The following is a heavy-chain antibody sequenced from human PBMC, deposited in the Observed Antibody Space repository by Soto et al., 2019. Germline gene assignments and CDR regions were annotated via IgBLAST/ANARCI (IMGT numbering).Heavy chain of an antibody. Sequence: ASVKVSCKASGYTFTGYYMHWVRQAPGQGLEWMGWINPNSGGTNYAQKFQGWVTMTRDTSISTAYMELSRLRSDDTAVYYCAREEARSSWYNPHNWFDPWGQGTLVTVSS. D-gene: IGHD6-13*01. CDR3: AREEARSSWYNPHNWFDP. V-gene: IGHV1-2*04. CDR1: GYTFTGYY. J-gene: IGHJ5*02. CDR2: INPNSGGT.